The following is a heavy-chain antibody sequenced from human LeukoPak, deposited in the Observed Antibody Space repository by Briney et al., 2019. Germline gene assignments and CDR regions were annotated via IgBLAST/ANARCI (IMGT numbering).Heavy chain of an antibody. CDR1: GGSISSYY. Sequence: SETLSLTCTVSGGSISSYYWSWIRQPAGKGLEWIGRIYTSGSTNYNPSLKSRVTMSVDTSKNKFSLKLSSVTAADTAVYYCARHVVGYCSSTSCYERDYYYYGMDVWGQGTTVTVSS. CDR2: IYTSGST. D-gene: IGHD2-2*01. CDR3: ARHVVGYCSSTSCYERDYYYYGMDV. J-gene: IGHJ6*02. V-gene: IGHV4-4*07.